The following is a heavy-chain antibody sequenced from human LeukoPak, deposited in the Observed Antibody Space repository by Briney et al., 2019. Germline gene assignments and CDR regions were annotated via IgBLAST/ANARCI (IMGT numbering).Heavy chain of an antibody. D-gene: IGHD3-9*01. V-gene: IGHV4-31*03. J-gene: IGHJ4*02. CDR2: IYYSGST. Sequence: ASETLSLTCTVSGGSISSGGYYWSWIRQHPGKGLEWIGYIYYSGSTYYNPSLKSRVTISVATSKNQFSLKLSSVTAADTAVYYCARVMLNTYYDILTGYSRGVYYFDYWGQGTLVTVSS. CDR3: ARVMLNTYYDILTGYSRGVYYFDY. CDR1: GGSISSGGYY.